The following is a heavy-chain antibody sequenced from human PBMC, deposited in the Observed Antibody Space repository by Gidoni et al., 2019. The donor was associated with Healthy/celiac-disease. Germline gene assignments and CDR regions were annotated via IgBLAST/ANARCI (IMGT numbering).Heavy chain of an antibody. CDR1: GYTFTSYA. CDR3: ARAYGDYLSYFDY. CDR2: INAGNGNT. V-gene: IGHV1-3*01. J-gene: IGHJ4*02. D-gene: IGHD4-17*01. Sequence: QVQLVQSGAEVKKPGASVKVSCKASGYTFTSYAMHWVRQAPGQRLEWMGWINAGNGNTKYSHKFQGRVSITRDTSASTAYRELSSLRSEDTAVYYCARAYGDYLSYFDYWGQGTLVTVSS.